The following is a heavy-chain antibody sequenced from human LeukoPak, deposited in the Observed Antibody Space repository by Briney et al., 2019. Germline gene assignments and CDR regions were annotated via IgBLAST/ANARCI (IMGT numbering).Heavy chain of an antibody. J-gene: IGHJ3*02. CDR1: GGSISSYY. CDR2: IYYSGST. Sequence: SETLSLTCTVSGGSISSYYWSWSRQPPGKGLEWIGYIYYSGSTNYNPSLKSRVTISVDTSKNQFSLKLSSVTAADTAVYYCARSLYGDYGPDAFDIWGQGTMVTVSS. V-gene: IGHV4-59*01. D-gene: IGHD4-17*01. CDR3: ARSLYGDYGPDAFDI.